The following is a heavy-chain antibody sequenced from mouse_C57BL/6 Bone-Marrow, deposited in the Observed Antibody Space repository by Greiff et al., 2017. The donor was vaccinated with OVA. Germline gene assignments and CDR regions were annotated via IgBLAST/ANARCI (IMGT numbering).Heavy chain of an antibody. V-gene: IGHV1-63*01. CDR2: IYPGGGYT. CDR1: GYTFTNYW. CDR3: ARGTFPYAMDY. J-gene: IGHJ4*01. D-gene: IGHD3-3*01. Sequence: QVQLQQSGAELVRPGTSVKMSCKASGYTFTNYWIGWAKQRPGHGLEWIGDIYPGGGYTNYNQKFKGKSTLTVDKSSSTAYMQLSSLTSEDSAVYYCARGTFPYAMDYWGQGTSVTVSS.